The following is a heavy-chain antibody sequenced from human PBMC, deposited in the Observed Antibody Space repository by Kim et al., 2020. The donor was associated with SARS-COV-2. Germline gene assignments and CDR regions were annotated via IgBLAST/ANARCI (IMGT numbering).Heavy chain of an antibody. J-gene: IGHJ4*02. CDR3: ARGGVLDY. Sequence: GKGNTKNSQKFQGRVTITRDTSESTAYMELSSLRSEDTAVYYCARGGVLDYWGQGTLVTVSS. V-gene: IGHV1-3*01. CDR2: GKGNT. D-gene: IGHD3-16*01.